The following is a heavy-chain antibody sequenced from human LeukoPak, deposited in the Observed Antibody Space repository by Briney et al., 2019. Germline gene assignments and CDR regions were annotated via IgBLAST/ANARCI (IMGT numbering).Heavy chain of an antibody. Sequence: SQTLSLTCTVSGGSISSGSYYWSWIRQPAGKGVEWIGRIYTSGSTNYNPSLKRRFTITVDTSKNQFSLKLISVTAADTAVYYCARGRITIFGVVTAALGIWGQGTMVTVSS. CDR3: ARGRITIFGVVTAALGI. CDR2: IYTSGST. CDR1: GGSISSGSYY. V-gene: IGHV4-61*02. J-gene: IGHJ3*02. D-gene: IGHD3-3*01.